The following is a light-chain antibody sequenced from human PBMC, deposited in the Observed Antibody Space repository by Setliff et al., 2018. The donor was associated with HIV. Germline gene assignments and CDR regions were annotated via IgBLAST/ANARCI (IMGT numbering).Light chain of an antibody. J-gene: IGLJ1*01. CDR1: SSDVGGHNY. CDR3: CSYTSSGTYV. Sequence: QSALAQPASVSGSPGQSITISCSGTSSDVGGHNYVSWYQQHPGSAPKLMIYDVSNRPSGVSNRFSGSKSGNTASLTISGLQAEDEADYYCCSYTSSGTYVFGTGTKVTVL. CDR2: DVS. V-gene: IGLV2-14*03.